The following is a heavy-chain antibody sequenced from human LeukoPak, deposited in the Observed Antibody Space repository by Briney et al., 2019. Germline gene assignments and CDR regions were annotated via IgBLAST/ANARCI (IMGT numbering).Heavy chain of an antibody. Sequence: ASVKVSCKASGYTFTSYDTNWVRQATGQGLEWMGWMNPNSGNTGYAQKFQGRVTMTRNTSISTAYMELSSLRSEDTAVYYCARDLIAAATTVSYDYWGQGTLVTVSS. J-gene: IGHJ4*02. CDR2: MNPNSGNT. CDR1: GYTFTSYD. V-gene: IGHV1-8*01. CDR3: ARDLIAAATTVSYDY. D-gene: IGHD6-13*01.